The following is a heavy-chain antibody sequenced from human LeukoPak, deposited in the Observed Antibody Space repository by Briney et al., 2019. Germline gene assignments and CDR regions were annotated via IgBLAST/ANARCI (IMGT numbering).Heavy chain of an antibody. J-gene: IGHJ3*02. CDR1: GFTVSSNY. CDR2: IYSGGST. Sequence: GGSLRLSCAASGFTVSSNYMSWVRQAPGKGLEWVSVIYSGGSTYYADSVKGRFAISRDNSKNTLYLQMNTLRAEDTAVYYCARVKGIAAAGTQVDAFDIWGQGTMVTVSS. CDR3: ARVKGIAAAGTQVDAFDI. V-gene: IGHV3-66*01. D-gene: IGHD6-13*01.